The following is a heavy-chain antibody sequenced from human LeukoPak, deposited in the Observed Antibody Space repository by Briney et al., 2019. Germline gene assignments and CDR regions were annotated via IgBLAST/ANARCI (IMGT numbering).Heavy chain of an antibody. CDR2: IYENGGTT. CDR1: GFTFRSHA. Sequence: GGSLRLSCVGSGFTFRSHAMSWVRQAPEKGLEFVSGIYENGGTTYYADSVKGRFSISRDNSKNTLYLQMDSLRGEDTAVYYCAKDFRIGYSAHFDYWGQGALVTASS. D-gene: IGHD2-21*01. V-gene: IGHV3-23*01. CDR3: AKDFRIGYSAHFDY. J-gene: IGHJ4*02.